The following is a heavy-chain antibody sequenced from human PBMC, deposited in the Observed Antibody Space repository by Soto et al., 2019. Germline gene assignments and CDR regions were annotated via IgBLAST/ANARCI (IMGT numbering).Heavy chain of an antibody. V-gene: IGHV3-48*03. D-gene: IGHD2-2*01. CDR1: GFTFSSYE. CDR3: ARGGTTRYCSSTSCYVGDDAFDI. Sequence: GGSLRLSCEASGFTFSSYEMNWVRQAPGKGLEWVSYISSSGSTIYYADSVKGRFTISRDNAKNSLYLQMNSLRAEDTAVYYCARGGTTRYCSSTSCYVGDDAFDIWGQGTMVTVSS. CDR2: ISSSGSTI. J-gene: IGHJ3*02.